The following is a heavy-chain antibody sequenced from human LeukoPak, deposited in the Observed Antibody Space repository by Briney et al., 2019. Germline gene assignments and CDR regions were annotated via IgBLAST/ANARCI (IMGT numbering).Heavy chain of an antibody. Sequence: SETLSLTCTVSGGSISSSSYYWGWIRQPPGNGLEWIGRIYYSGRTYYNPSLKSRVTISVDTSKNQFSLKLSSVTAADTAVYYCARDYQNEEYYYGSGSYSPWGQGTLVTVSS. CDR2: IYYSGRT. CDR3: ARDYQNEEYYYGSGSYSP. CDR1: GGSISSSSYY. D-gene: IGHD3-10*01. J-gene: IGHJ5*02. V-gene: IGHV4-39*02.